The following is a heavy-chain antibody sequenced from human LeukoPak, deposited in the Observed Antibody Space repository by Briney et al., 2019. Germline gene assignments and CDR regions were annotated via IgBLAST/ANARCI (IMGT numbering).Heavy chain of an antibody. CDR2: INHSGST. CDR3: ARGDCSGGSCHVDY. Sequence: SETLSLTCAVYGGSFSGYYWSWIRQPPGKGLEWIGEINHSGSTNYNPSLKSRVTISVDTSKNQLSLKLSSVTAADTAVYYCARGDCSGGSCHVDYWGQGTLVTVSS. V-gene: IGHV4-34*01. D-gene: IGHD2-15*01. CDR1: GGSFSGYY. J-gene: IGHJ4*02.